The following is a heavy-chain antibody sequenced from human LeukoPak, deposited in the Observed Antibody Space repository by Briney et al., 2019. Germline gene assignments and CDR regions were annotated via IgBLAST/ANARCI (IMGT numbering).Heavy chain of an antibody. J-gene: IGHJ4*02. CDR3: AKDQAAAGPFSY. CDR2: IYSGGDT. D-gene: IGHD6-13*01. Sequence: GGSPRLSCAASGFTVSNNYMSWVRQAPGKGLEWVSVIYSGGDTYYADSVKGRFTISRDNSKNTLYLQMNSLRAEDTAVYYCAKDQAAAGPFSYWGQGTLVTVSS. CDR1: GFTVSNNY. V-gene: IGHV3-66*01.